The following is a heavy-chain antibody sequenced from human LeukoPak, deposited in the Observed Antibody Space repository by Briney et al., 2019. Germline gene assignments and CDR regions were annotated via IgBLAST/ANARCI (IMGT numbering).Heavy chain of an antibody. J-gene: IGHJ5*02. CDR1: GGTFSSYA. V-gene: IGHV1-69*01. Sequence: SVKVSCKASGGTFSSYAISWVRQAPGQGLDWMGGIIPIFGTANYAQKFQGGVTITADESTSTAYMELSSLRSEDTAVYYCAVVVPAAIEPNWFDPWGQGTLVTVSS. CDR2: IIPIFGTA. D-gene: IGHD2-2*02. CDR3: AVVVPAAIEPNWFDP.